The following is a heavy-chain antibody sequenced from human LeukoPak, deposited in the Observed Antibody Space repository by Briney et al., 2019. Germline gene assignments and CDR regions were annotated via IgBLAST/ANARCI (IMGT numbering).Heavy chain of an antibody. CDR1: GGSFSGYY. V-gene: IGHV4-34*01. D-gene: IGHD6-19*01. J-gene: IGHJ4*02. Sequence: SETPSLTCAVYGGSFSGYYWSWIRQPPGKGLEWIGEINHSGSTNYNPSLKSRVTISVDTSKNQFSLKLSSVTAADTAVYYCASFSRSGWPDYWGQGTLVTVSS. CDR3: ASFSRSGWPDY. CDR2: INHSGST.